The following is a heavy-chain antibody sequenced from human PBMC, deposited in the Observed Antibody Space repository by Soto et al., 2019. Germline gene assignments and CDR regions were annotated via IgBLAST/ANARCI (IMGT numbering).Heavy chain of an antibody. D-gene: IGHD3-3*01. Sequence: AASVKVSCKASGYTFTSYYMHWVRQAPGQGLEWMGIINPSGGSTSYAQKFQGRVTMTRDTSTSTVYMELSSLRSEDTAVYYCARDKGGVVTTFSAFDIWGQVTMVTVSS. CDR2: INPSGGST. J-gene: IGHJ3*02. CDR1: GYTFTSYY. V-gene: IGHV1-46*01. CDR3: ARDKGGVVTTFSAFDI.